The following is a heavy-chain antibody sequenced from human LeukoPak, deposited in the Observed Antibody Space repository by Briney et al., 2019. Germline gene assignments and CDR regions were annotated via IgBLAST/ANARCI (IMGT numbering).Heavy chain of an antibody. CDR3: ARHFVDSGSSNFDY. Sequence: PSETLSLTCTVSGGSISSYYWSWIRQPPGKGLEWIGYIYDSGSTNNNPSLKSRVTISVDTSKNQFSLKLSSVTAADTAVYYCARHFVDSGSSNFDYWGQGTLVTVPS. V-gene: IGHV4-59*08. J-gene: IGHJ4*02. D-gene: IGHD1-26*01. CDR2: IYDSGST. CDR1: GGSISSYY.